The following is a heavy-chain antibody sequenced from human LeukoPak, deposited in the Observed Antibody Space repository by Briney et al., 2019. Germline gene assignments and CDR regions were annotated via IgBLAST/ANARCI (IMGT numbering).Heavy chain of an antibody. CDR3: VRDRIAAAYWYFDL. CDR1: GFTFSSYA. CDR2: ISYDGSNK. D-gene: IGHD6-13*01. Sequence: GGSLRLSCAASGFTFSSYAMSWVRQAPGKGLEWVAVISYDGSNKYYADSVKGRFTISRDNSKNTLYLQMNSLRAEDTAVYYCVRDRIAAAYWYFDLWGRGTLVTVSS. V-gene: IGHV3-30*04. J-gene: IGHJ2*01.